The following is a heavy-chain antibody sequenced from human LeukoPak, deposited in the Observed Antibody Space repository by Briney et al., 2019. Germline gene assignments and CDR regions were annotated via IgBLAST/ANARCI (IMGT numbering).Heavy chain of an antibody. Sequence: SETLSLTCTVSGGSISSGSYYWSWIRQPAGKGLEWIGRIYTSGSTNYNPSLKSRVTMSVDTSKNQFSLKLSSVTAADTAVYYCARDGYYYDSSGYYDLLDYWGQGTLVTVSS. J-gene: IGHJ4*02. V-gene: IGHV4-61*02. CDR3: ARDGYYYDSSGYYDLLDY. CDR1: GGSISSGSYY. CDR2: IYTSGST. D-gene: IGHD3-22*01.